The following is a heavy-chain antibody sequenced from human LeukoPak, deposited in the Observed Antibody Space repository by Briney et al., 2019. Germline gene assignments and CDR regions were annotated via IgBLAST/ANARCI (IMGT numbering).Heavy chain of an antibody. J-gene: IGHJ4*02. V-gene: IGHV3-11*01. CDR1: GFTFSDYY. CDR2: ISPTGGTK. CDR3: ARVPTTVTYTDY. Sequence: GGSLRLSCAASGFTFSDYYMSRIRQAPGKGLEWVSYISPTGGTKYYADSVKGRFTISRDNAKNSLFLQTNSLRVEDTAVYYCARVPTTVTYTDYWGQGTLVSVSS. D-gene: IGHD4-17*01.